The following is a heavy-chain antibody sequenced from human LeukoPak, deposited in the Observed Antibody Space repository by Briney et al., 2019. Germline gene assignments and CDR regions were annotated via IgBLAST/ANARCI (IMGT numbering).Heavy chain of an antibody. CDR3: ARSRLDV. CDR2: ISTSSSTI. Sequence: GGSLRLSCAAPGFTFSNYIMNWVRQAPGKGLEWVSYISTSSSTIKYADSVKGRSTVSRDNAKNSMYLQMNSLRDEDTAVYHCARSRLDVWGQGTTVTVSS. CDR1: GFTFSNYI. J-gene: IGHJ6*02. V-gene: IGHV3-48*02.